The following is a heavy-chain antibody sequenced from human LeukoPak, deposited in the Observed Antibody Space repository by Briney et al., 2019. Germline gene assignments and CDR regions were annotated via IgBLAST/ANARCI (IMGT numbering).Heavy chain of an antibody. D-gene: IGHD2-2*02. V-gene: IGHV1-69*02. CDR2: IIPMLDIA. CDR3: ARGYCRSTSCYNDFDY. J-gene: IGHJ4*02. Sequence: SVKVSCEASGGTFSSYSISWVRQAPGQGLEWMGRIIPMLDIANYAQKFQDRVTITADKSTSTAYMELSSLRSEDTAVYYCARGYCRSTSCYNDFDYWGQGTLVTVSS. CDR1: GGTFSSYS.